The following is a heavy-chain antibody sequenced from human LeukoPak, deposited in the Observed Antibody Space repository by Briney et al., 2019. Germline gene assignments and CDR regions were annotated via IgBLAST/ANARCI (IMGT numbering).Heavy chain of an antibody. Sequence: SETLSLTCTVSGGSISSYYWSWIRQPPGKGLEWIGYIYYSGSTNYNPSLKSRVTISVDTSKNQFSLKLSSVTAADTAVYYCATSGYAGNSRFDYWGQGTLVTVSS. CDR3: ATSGYAGNSRFDY. D-gene: IGHD4-23*01. J-gene: IGHJ4*02. CDR2: IYYSGST. CDR1: GGSISSYY. V-gene: IGHV4-59*08.